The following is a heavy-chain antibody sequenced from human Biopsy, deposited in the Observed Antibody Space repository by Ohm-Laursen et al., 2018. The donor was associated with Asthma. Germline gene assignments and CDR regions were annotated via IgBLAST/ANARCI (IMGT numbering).Heavy chain of an antibody. CDR3: TRKAGSCISRTCYSLDF. V-gene: IGHV1-69*13. CDR2: INSVFGTT. D-gene: IGHD2-2*01. J-gene: IGHJ4*02. Sequence: SVKVSCKSLGGTFNTYVIGCVRQAPGLWLEWMGGINSVFGTTTYPQKFQDRVTITADDSTSTVYMELSSLRSEDTAVYYCTRKAGSCISRTCYSLDFWGQGTLVSVSS. CDR1: GGTFNTYV.